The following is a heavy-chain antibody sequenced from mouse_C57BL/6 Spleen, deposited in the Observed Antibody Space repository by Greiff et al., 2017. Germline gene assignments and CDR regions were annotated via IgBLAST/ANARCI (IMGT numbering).Heavy chain of an antibody. CDR3: ARNVLRGAMDY. V-gene: IGHV1-72*01. CDR1: GYTFTSYW. J-gene: IGHJ4*01. CDR2: IDPNSGGT. Sequence: QVQLKQPGAELVKPGASVKLSCKASGYTFTSYWLHWVKQRPGRGLEWIGRIDPNSGGTKYNEKFKSKATLTVDKPSSTAYMQLSSLTSEDSAVYYCARNVLRGAMDYWGQGTSVTVSS.